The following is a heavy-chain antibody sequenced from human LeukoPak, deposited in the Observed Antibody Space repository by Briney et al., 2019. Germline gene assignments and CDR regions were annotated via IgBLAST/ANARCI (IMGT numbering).Heavy chain of an antibody. J-gene: IGHJ4*02. V-gene: IGHV3-43*02. CDR3: AKPRSAGGSGFPVEY. CDR2: ISGDGGST. D-gene: IGHD6-19*01. Sequence: GGSLRLSCAASGFTFDDYAMHWVRQAPGKGLEWVSLISGDGGSTYYADSVKGRFTIYRDNSKNSLYLQMNSLRTEDTALYYCAKPRSAGGSGFPVEYWGQGTLVTVSS. CDR1: GFTFDDYA.